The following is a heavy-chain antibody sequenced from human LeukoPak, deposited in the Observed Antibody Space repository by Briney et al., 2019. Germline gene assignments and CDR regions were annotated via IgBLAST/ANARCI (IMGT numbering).Heavy chain of an antibody. CDR1: GFTFSNAW. V-gene: IGHV3-15*07. J-gene: IGHJ6*02. CDR3: ARDRHCVNGLCHNSPGMDV. Sequence: PGGSLRLSSAASGFTFSNAWMNCVRQAPGKGREWVGRIKSKTDGGTTDYAAPVKGRFTISRDDSKNTLYLQMNSLKTEDTAVYYCARDRHCVNGLCHNSPGMDVWGRGTTVTVSS. D-gene: IGHD2-8*01. CDR2: IKSKTDGGTT.